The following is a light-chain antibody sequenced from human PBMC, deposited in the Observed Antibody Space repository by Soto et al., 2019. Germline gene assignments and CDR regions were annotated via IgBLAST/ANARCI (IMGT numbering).Light chain of an antibody. V-gene: IGKV1D-16*01. CDR3: QHSNSYSEA. CDR2: FAS. CDR1: RGIDER. Sequence: DIQMTQSPSSLSASVGDRVTITCQASRGIDERLAWYQQKQEKAPIPLIYFASNLQDWVPSRFSGSVSGTEGTLTISNLKKEDGSTYDCQHSNSYSEAFGLGTKVDIK. J-gene: IGKJ1*01.